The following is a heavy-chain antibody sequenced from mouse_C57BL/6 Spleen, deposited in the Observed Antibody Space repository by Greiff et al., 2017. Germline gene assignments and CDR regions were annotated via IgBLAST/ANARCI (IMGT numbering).Heavy chain of an antibody. CDR2: IYPGNSDT. CDR1: GYTFTSYW. J-gene: IGHJ3*01. Sequence: VHVKQSGTVLARPGASVKMSCKTSGYTFTSYWMHWVKQRPGQGLEWIGAIYPGNSDTCYNQKFKGKAKLTAVTSASTAYMELSSLTTEDSAVYYCSITTVVESPAWFAYWGQGTLVTVAA. D-gene: IGHD1-1*01. V-gene: IGHV1-5*01. CDR3: SITTVVESPAWFAY.